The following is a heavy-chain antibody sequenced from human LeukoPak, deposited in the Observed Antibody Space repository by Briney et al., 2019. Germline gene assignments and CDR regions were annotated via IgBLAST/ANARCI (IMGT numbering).Heavy chain of an antibody. V-gene: IGHV4-59*01. J-gene: IGHJ3*02. CDR2: IYYSGST. CDR1: GGSISSYY. D-gene: IGHD2-2*01. Sequence: SETLSLTCTVSGGSISSYYWSWIRQPPGKGLEWIGYIYYSGSTNYNPPLKSRVTISVDTSKNQFSLKLSSVTAADTAVYYCARGYQLLGLVRQLDAFDIWGQGTMVTVSS. CDR3: ARGYQLLGLVRQLDAFDI.